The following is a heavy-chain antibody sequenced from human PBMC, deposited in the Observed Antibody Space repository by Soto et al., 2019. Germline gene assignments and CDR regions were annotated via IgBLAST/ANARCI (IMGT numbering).Heavy chain of an antibody. Sequence: QVQLVESGGGVVQPGRSLRLSCAASGFMFSNHGMHWVRQAPGKGLEWVAGIWSDGNNRYYADSVKGRFTTSRDNSKNTVYMQMNSLRAEDTAVYYCVRGDNWNDEASDYWGQGTLVTVSS. J-gene: IGHJ4*02. CDR1: GFMFSNHG. CDR2: IWSDGNNR. D-gene: IGHD1-1*01. V-gene: IGHV3-33*01. CDR3: VRGDNWNDEASDY.